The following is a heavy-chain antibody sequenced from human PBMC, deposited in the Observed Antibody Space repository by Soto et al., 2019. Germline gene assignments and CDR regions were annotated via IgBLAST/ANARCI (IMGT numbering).Heavy chain of an antibody. D-gene: IGHD3-9*01. CDR2: IYYSGST. CDR1: GGSISSYY. Sequence: SETLSLTCTVSGGSISSYYWSWIRQPPGKGLEWIGYIYYSGSTNYNPSLKSRVTISVDTSKNQFSLKLSSVTAADTAVYYCARDRRYDILTGPYNWFDPWGQGTLVTVSS. J-gene: IGHJ5*02. CDR3: ARDRRYDILTGPYNWFDP. V-gene: IGHV4-59*01.